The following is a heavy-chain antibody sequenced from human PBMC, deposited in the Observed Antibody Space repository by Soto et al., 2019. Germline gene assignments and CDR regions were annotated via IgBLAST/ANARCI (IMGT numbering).Heavy chain of an antibody. Sequence: VASVKVSCKASGYTFTGYYMHWVRQAPGQGLEWMGWINPNSGGTNYAQKFQGRVTMTRDTSTSTAYMELSRLRSDDTAVYYCARDRRVAPPPYGMDVWGQGATVTVSS. V-gene: IGHV1-2*02. CDR2: INPNSGGT. J-gene: IGHJ6*02. CDR1: GYTFTGYY. D-gene: IGHD1-26*01. CDR3: ARDRRVAPPPYGMDV.